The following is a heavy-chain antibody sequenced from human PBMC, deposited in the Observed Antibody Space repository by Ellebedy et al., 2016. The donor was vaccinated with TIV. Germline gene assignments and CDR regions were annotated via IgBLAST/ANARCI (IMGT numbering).Heavy chain of an antibody. V-gene: IGHV1-3*01. Sequence: AASVKVSCKASGYTFTTYAIHWVRQAPGQGLEWMGWINGGNGNTKYSQKFQGRVTITRDTSASTAYMELSSLRSEDTAGYYCASARNYYDSSGYYQKSYGMDVWGQGTTVTVSS. CDR3: ASARNYYDSSGYYQKSYGMDV. CDR1: GYTFTTYA. CDR2: INGGNGNT. D-gene: IGHD3-22*01. J-gene: IGHJ6*02.